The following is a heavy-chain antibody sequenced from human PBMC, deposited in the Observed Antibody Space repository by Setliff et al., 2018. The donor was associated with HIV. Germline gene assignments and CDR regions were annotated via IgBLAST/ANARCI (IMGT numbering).Heavy chain of an antibody. Sequence: NPSETLSLTCAVSGYSISSGYYWGWIRQPPGKGLEWIGSMYHSGSTYYNPSLKSRLTIPVDTSKNQFSLKLSSVTAADTAVYYCARPFTTGIDAFDIWGQGTMVTVSS. J-gene: IGHJ3*02. V-gene: IGHV4-38-2*01. CDR3: ARPFTTGIDAFDI. CDR2: MYHSGST. D-gene: IGHD1-1*01. CDR1: GYSISSGYY.